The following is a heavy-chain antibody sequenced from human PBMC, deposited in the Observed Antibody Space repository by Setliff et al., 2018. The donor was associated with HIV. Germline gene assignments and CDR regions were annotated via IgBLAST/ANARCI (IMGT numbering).Heavy chain of an antibody. CDR1: GFTFSDHY. Sequence: LRLSCAASGFTFSDHYMDWVRQSPGKGLEWVGRIANKADSHTIQYAASVQGRFTISRDDSKNSLYLQMSNLQAEDTALYYCTRAGYGHGFDIWGQGTTVTVSS. J-gene: IGHJ6*02. D-gene: IGHD5-18*01. CDR3: TRAGYGHGFDI. V-gene: IGHV3-72*01. CDR2: IANKADSHTI.